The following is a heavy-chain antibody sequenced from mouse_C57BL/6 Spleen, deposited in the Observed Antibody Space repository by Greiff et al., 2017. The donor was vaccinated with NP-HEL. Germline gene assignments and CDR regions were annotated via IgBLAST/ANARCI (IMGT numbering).Heavy chain of an antibody. D-gene: IGHD2-5*01. Sequence: QVQLKESGAELVRPGTSVKVSCKASGYAFTNYLIEWVKQRPGQGLEWIGVINPGSGGTNYNEKFKGKATLTADKSSSTAYMQLSSLTSEDSAVYFCARMDYSNYFDYWGQGTTLTVSS. V-gene: IGHV1-54*01. CDR2: INPGSGGT. J-gene: IGHJ2*01. CDR1: GYAFTNYL. CDR3: ARMDYSNYFDY.